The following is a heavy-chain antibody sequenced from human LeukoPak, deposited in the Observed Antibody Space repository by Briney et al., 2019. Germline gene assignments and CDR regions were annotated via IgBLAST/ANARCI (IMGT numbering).Heavy chain of an antibody. J-gene: IGHJ4*02. CDR1: GGSISSSSYY. D-gene: IGHD2-8*01. V-gene: IGHV4-39*01. CDR3: ARLEGYCTNGVCPIDY. Sequence: SETLSLTCAVSGGSISSSSYYWGWIRQPPGKGLEWIGSIYYSGSTYYNPSLKSRVTISVDTSKNRFSLKLSSVTAADTAVYYCARLEGYCTNGVCPIDYWGQGTLVTVSS. CDR2: IYYSGST.